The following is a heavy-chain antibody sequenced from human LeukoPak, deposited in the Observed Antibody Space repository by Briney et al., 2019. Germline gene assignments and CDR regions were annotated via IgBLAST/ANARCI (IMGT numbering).Heavy chain of an antibody. CDR2: ISSSGSTK. J-gene: IGHJ6*04. V-gene: IGHV3-48*03. CDR1: GFTFSSYE. Sequence: GGSLRLSCAASGFTFSSYEMNWVRQAPGKGLEWVSYISSSGSTKYYADSVKGRFTISRDNAKNSLYLQMNSLRAEDAAVYYCARKDYGGYAYYYYGLDVWGKGTTVTVSS. D-gene: IGHD5-12*01. CDR3: ARKDYGGYAYYYYGLDV.